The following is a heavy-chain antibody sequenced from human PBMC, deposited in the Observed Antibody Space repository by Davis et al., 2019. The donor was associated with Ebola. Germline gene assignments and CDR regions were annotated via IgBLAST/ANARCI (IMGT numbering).Heavy chain of an antibody. CDR3: ARDVGY. J-gene: IGHJ4*02. CDR2: IKQDGSEK. Sequence: GESLKISCAASGFTFSDYYMSWIRQAPGKGLEWVANIKQDGSEKYYVDSVKGRFTISRDNAKNSLYLQMNSLRAEDTAVYYCARDVGYWGQGTLVTVSS. V-gene: IGHV3-7*03. CDR1: GFTFSDYY.